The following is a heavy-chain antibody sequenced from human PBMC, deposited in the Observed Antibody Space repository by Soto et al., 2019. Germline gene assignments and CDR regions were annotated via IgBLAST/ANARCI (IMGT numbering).Heavy chain of an antibody. CDR2: INAGNGDT. Sequence: QVQLVQSGAEMKKPGASVKLSCKTSGINYNTYAIHWVRQAPGQGLEGMGWINAGNGDTRYSQNFQGRVTLTRDTSASTVYMDLDSLKSEDTGVYYCARGISGYVTGGKGTLVTVSS. J-gene: IGHJ4*02. D-gene: IGHD5-12*01. V-gene: IGHV1-3*01. CDR3: ARGISGYVT. CDR1: GINYNTYA.